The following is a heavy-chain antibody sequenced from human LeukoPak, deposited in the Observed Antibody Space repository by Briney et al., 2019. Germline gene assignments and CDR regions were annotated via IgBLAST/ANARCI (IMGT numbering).Heavy chain of an antibody. V-gene: IGHV4-59*01. CDR2: IYFSGST. Sequence: PSETLSLTCTVSGDSISSYYWSWIRQPPGKGLEWIGYIYFSGSTNYNPSLKSRVTISVDTSKNQFSLKLSSVTAADTAVYYCASQKGVVPAAMRPDYYYYYMDVWGKGTTVTVSS. D-gene: IGHD2-2*01. J-gene: IGHJ6*03. CDR1: GDSISSYY. CDR3: ASQKGVVPAAMRPDYYYYYMDV.